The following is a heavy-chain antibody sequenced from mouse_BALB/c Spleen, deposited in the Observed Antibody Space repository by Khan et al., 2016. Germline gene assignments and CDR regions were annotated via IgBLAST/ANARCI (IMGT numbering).Heavy chain of an antibody. CDR3: AEEYYGSNWFAY. V-gene: IGHV9-3*02. Sequence: QIQLVQSGPELKKPGETVKISCKASGYTFTNYGMNWVKQAPGKGLKWMGWINTNTGEQTYAEEFKGRFAFSLETSDSTAYLQINNLKHEDTATYFCAEEYYGSNWFAYWGQGTLVTVSA. CDR2: INTNTGEQ. D-gene: IGHD1-1*01. J-gene: IGHJ3*01. CDR1: GYTFTNYG.